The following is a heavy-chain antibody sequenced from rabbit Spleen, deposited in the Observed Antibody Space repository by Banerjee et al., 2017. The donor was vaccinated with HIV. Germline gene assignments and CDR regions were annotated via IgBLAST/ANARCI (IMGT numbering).Heavy chain of an antibody. J-gene: IGHJ4*01. Sequence: QEQLVESGGGLVKPEGSLTLTCKASGFSFSSSYWICWVRQAPGKGLEWIACIYAGSSGNTYYATWAKGRFTISKSSSTTVTLQMTSLTAADTATYFCARRGGSSGWGKNLWGPGTLVTVS. CDR1: GFSFSSSYW. V-gene: IGHV1S45*01. CDR3: ARRGGSSGWGKNL. CDR2: IYAGSSGNT. D-gene: IGHD4-1*01.